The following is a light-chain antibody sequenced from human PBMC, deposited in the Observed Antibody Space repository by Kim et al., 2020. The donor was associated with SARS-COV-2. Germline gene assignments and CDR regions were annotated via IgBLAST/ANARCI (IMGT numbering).Light chain of an antibody. CDR3: AVWDDSLKQGV. J-gene: IGLJ3*02. CDR1: SSNIGSNN. Sequence: QSVLNQPPSASGTPGQRVTISCSGSSSNIGSNNVVWYQQLPGAAPNLLIYSNNQRPSGIPDRFSGSRSGTSASLAISGLQSGDEADYYCAVWDDSLKQGVFGGGTQLTVL. V-gene: IGLV1-44*01. CDR2: SNN.